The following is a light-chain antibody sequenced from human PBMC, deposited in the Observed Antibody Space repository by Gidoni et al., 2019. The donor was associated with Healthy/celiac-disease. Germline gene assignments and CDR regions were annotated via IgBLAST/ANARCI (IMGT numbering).Light chain of an antibody. CDR3: SSYTSSSTDV. V-gene: IGLV2-14*03. Sequence: QSALTQPASVSGSPGQSITISCTGTSSDVGGYNYVSWYQQHPGKAPKLMIYDVNNRPSGVSNRCSGSKSGNTASLTISGLQAEDEADYYCSSYTSSSTDVFGTGTKVTVL. CDR1: SSDVGGYNY. J-gene: IGLJ1*01. CDR2: DVN.